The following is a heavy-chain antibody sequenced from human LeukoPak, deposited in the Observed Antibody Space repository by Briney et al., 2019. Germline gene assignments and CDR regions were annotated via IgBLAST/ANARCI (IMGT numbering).Heavy chain of an antibody. V-gene: IGHV3-21*01. CDR1: GFIFSSYS. D-gene: IGHD6-13*01. CDR2: ISTSSIYI. J-gene: IGHJ6*03. Sequence: GGSLRLSCAASGFIFSSYSMNWVRQAPGKGLEWVSSISTSSIYIYYADSMKGRFTISRDNARNSLYLQMNSLRAEDTAVYYCARDPSSWYYYYMDVWGKGTTVTVSS. CDR3: ARDPSSWYYYYMDV.